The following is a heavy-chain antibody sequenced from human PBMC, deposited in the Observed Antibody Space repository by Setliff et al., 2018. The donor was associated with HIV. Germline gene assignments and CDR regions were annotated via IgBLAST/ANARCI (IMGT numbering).Heavy chain of an antibody. Sequence: VKVSCKASGDTFSSYAISWVRQAPGQGLEWMGGIIPIFGTSNYPQKFQGRVTITADESTSTAYMELSSLRSEDTAVYYCAREGVSLWFGELPSSYYMDVWGKGTTVTVSS. D-gene: IGHD3-10*01. J-gene: IGHJ6*03. CDR2: IIPIFGTS. CDR1: GDTFSSYA. V-gene: IGHV1-69*01. CDR3: AREGVSLWFGELPSSYYMDV.